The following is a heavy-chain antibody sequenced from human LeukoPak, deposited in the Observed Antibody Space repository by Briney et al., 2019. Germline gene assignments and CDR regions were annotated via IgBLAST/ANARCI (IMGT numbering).Heavy chain of an antibody. CDR2: TSAGGEDK. CDR3: ARDRDSYGEFNWFDP. J-gene: IGHJ5*02. D-gene: IGHD5-18*01. V-gene: IGHV3-66*02. CDR1: GFTFSNAW. Sequence: GGSLRLSCAASGFTFSNAWMSWVRQAPGKGLEWVSTTSAGGEDKYYADSVKGRFTISRDNSKNTLYLQMNSLRAEDTAVYYCARDRDSYGEFNWFDPWGQGTLVTVSS.